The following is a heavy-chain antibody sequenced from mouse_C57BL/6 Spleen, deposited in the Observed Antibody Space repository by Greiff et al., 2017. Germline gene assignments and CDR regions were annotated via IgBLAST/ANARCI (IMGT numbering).Heavy chain of an antibody. J-gene: IGHJ2*01. V-gene: IGHV1-64*01. CDR3: ARYGSSYWYYFDY. CDR1: GYTFTSYG. D-gene: IGHD1-1*01. Sequence: VQLQQPGAELVKPGASVTLSCKASGYTFTSYGMHWVKQRPGQGLEWIGMIHPNSGSTNYNEKFKSKATLTVDKSSSTAYMQLSSLTSEDSAVYYCARYGSSYWYYFDYWGQGTTLTVSS. CDR2: IHPNSGST.